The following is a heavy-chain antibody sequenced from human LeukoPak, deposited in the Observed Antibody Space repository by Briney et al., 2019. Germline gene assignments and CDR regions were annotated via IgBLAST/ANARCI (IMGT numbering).Heavy chain of an antibody. V-gene: IGHV3-30*18. D-gene: IGHD6-19*01. J-gene: IGHJ4*02. CDR1: GFTFSSYG. CDR3: AKDTWSSGWYAIDY. Sequence: GGSLRLSCAASGFTFSSYGMHWVRQPPGKGLEWVALISHDGRNTNYADSVRGRLTISRDNARNRLYLQMSSLRPEDTAVYYCAKDTWSSGWYAIDYWGQGTLVTVSS. CDR2: ISHDGRNT.